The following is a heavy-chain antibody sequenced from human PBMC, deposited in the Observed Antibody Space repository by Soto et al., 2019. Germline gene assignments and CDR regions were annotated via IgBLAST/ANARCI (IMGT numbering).Heavy chain of an antibody. V-gene: IGHV3-9*01. CDR1: GFTFDDYA. CDR2: ISWNSGSI. J-gene: IGHJ4*02. Sequence: LRLSCAASGFTFDDYAMHWVRQAPGKGLEWVSGISWNSGSIGYADSVKGRFTISRDNAKNSLYLQMNSLRAEDTALYYCAKGLYCSGGSCYPPLTGYFDYWGQGTLVTVSS. CDR3: AKGLYCSGGSCYPPLTGYFDY. D-gene: IGHD2-15*01.